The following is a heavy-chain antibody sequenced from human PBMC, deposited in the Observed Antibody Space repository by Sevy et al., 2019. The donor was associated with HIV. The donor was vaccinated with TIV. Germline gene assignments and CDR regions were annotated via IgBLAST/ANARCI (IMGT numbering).Heavy chain of an antibody. J-gene: IGHJ6*02. D-gene: IGHD1-7*01. CDR3: AKWMTGTTPYYYYYGMDV. V-gene: IGHV3-23*01. CDR1: GFTFSSYA. CDR2: ISGSGGST. Sequence: GGSLRLSCAASGFTFSSYAMSWVRQAPGKGLEWVSAISGSGGSTYYADSVKGRFTISRDNSKNTLYLQMNSLRAEDTAVYYCAKWMTGTTPYYYYYGMDVWGQGTTVTVSS.